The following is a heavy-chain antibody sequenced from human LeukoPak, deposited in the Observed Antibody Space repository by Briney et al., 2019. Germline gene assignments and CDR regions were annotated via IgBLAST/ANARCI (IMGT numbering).Heavy chain of an antibody. Sequence: GESLKISCKGSGYSFTSYWIGWVRQMPGEGLECMGIIYPGDSDTRYIPSFQGQVTISADKSISTAYLQWSSLKASDTAMYYCARHGLAQSGGVTNWGQGTLVTVSS. V-gene: IGHV5-51*01. CDR2: IYPGDSDT. J-gene: IGHJ4*02. CDR3: ARHGLAQSGGVTN. D-gene: IGHD3-16*01. CDR1: GYSFTSYW.